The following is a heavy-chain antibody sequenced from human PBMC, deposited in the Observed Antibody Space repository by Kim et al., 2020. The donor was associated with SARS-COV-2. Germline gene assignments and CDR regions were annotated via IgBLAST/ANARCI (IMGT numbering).Heavy chain of an antibody. V-gene: IGHV4-4*02. CDR2: IYHAGNI. CDR3: ARGIAGWGTYFDY. D-gene: IGHD6-19*01. Sequence: SDTLSLTCAVSGDSVTNEYWWTWVRQPPEKGLQWITEIYHAGNINYNPSLQSRVTRSMDKSKNQFTLQLTSVTAADTAVYFCARGIAGWGTYFDYWGQGILVTVSS. CDR1: GDSVTNEYW. J-gene: IGHJ4*02.